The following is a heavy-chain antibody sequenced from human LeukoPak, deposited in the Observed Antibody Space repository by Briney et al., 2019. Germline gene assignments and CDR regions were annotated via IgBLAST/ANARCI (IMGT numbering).Heavy chain of an antibody. CDR1: GDSINSGDYY. J-gene: IGHJ4*02. Sequence: PSQTLSLTCTVSGDSINSGDYYWSWIRQPPGNGLEWIGYIYYSGSTYYNPSLKSRVTISVDTSKNQFSLKLSPVTAADTAVYYCARDNGYGQLDSWGQGTLVTVSS. D-gene: IGHD2-15*01. V-gene: IGHV4-30-4*01. CDR3: ARDNGYGQLDS. CDR2: IYYSGST.